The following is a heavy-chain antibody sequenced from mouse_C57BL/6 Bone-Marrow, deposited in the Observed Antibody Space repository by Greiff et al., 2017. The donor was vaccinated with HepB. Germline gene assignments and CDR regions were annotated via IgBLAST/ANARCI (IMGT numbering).Heavy chain of an antibody. D-gene: IGHD1-1*01. V-gene: IGHV2-5*01. Sequence: VQLQQSGPGLVQPSQSLSITCTVSGFSLTSYGVHWVRQSPGKGLEWLGVIWRGGSTDYNAAFMSRLSITKDNSKCQVFFKMNSLQADDTAIYYCAISPYYYGSSPFAYWGQGTRVTVSA. CDR1: GFSLTSYG. CDR2: IWRGGST. J-gene: IGHJ3*01. CDR3: AISPYYYGSSPFAY.